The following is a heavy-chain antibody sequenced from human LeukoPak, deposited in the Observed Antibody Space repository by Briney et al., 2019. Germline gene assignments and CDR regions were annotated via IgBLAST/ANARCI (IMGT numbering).Heavy chain of an antibody. CDR2: ISTTTLYI. Sequence: AGGSLRLSCAASGFSFSSYTMNWVRQAPGKGLEWVSSISTTTLYIYYADSVKGRFTISRDNAQNSLYLQMNSLRAEDTAIYYCARLLGSCTGTGCYGMDVWGKGTTVTVSS. CDR1: GFSFSSYT. J-gene: IGHJ6*04. D-gene: IGHD2-8*02. CDR3: ARLLGSCTGTGCYGMDV. V-gene: IGHV3-21*01.